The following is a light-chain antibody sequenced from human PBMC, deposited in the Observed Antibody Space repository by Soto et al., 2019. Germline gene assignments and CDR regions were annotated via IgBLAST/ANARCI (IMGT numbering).Light chain of an antibody. CDR1: QSVDSY. CDR2: DAS. Sequence: EIVLTQSPATLSLSPGERATLSCRASQSVDSYLAWYQQKPGQAPRLLIFDASNSATGIPARFSGSGSGTDFTLTSSSLEPEDFAVYYCQQHGDRLTFGGGTKVEIK. J-gene: IGKJ4*01. CDR3: QQHGDRLT. V-gene: IGKV3-11*01.